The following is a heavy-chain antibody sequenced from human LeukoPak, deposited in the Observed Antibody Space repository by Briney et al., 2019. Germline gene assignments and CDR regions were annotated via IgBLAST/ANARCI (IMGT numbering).Heavy chain of an antibody. CDR1: GDIVSSNSAA. CDR3: ARDSPLTTVTTFPYWYFDL. D-gene: IGHD4-17*01. Sequence: SQTLSLTCAISGDIVSSNSAAWNWIRQSPSRGLEWLVRTYYRSKWYNDYAVSVKSRITINPDTSKNQFSLQLNSVTPEDTAVYYCARDSPLTTVTTFPYWYFDLWGRGTLVTVSS. J-gene: IGHJ2*01. V-gene: IGHV6-1*01. CDR2: TYYRSKWYN.